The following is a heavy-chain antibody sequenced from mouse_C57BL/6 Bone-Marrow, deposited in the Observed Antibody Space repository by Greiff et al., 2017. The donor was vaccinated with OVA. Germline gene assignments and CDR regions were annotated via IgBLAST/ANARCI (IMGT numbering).Heavy chain of an antibody. V-gene: IGHV1-82*01. CDR2: IYPGDGDT. D-gene: IGHD1-1*01. CDR1: GYAFSSSW. J-gene: IGHJ2*01. CDR3: ARSSYYYGSSFFDC. Sequence: QVQLQQSGPELVKPGASVKISCKASGYAFSSSWMNWVKQRPGKGLEWIGRIYPGDGDTNYNGKFKGKATLTADNSTCTAQMKLISLTSEDSAVYICARSSYYYGSSFFDCWGHGTTLTVSS.